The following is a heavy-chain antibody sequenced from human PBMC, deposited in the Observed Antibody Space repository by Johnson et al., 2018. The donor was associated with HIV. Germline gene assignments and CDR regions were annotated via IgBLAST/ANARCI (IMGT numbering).Heavy chain of an antibody. CDR1: SSNY. J-gene: IGHJ3*02. Sequence: QMQLVESGGGLVQPGGSLRLSCVGSSNYKSWVRQAPGKGLEWVAVISFDGSNEYYTDSVKGRFTISRDNAKNSLSLQMNSLRAEDTAVYYCGTSGDKYSSNGGDAFDIWGQGTMVTVSS. V-gene: IGHV3-30*03. D-gene: IGHD6-13*01. CDR3: GTSGDKYSSNGGDAFDI. CDR2: ISFDGSNE.